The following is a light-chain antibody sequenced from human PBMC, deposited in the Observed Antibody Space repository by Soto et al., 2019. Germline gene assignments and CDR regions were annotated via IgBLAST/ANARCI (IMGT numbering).Light chain of an antibody. CDR3: QQYNSSPWT. CDR2: DAS. V-gene: IGKV3D-20*01. Sequence: EIVLTQSPATLSLSPGERATLSCGASQSVGSSYLAWYQQNPGLAPRLLIYDASSRATGIPDRFSGSGSGTDFTLTISRLEPEDFAVYYCQQYNSSPWTFGQGTKVEIK. J-gene: IGKJ1*01. CDR1: QSVGSSY.